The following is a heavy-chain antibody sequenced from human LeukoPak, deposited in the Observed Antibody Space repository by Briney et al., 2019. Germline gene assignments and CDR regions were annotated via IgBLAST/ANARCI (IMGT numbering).Heavy chain of an antibody. Sequence: GASVKVSCKASGGTFSSYAISWVRQAPGQGLEWMGGIIPIFGTANYAQKFQGRVTITADESTSTAYMELSSLRSEDTAVNYCAREFSYQRFLEWLGWFDPWGQGTLVTVSS. D-gene: IGHD3-3*01. V-gene: IGHV1-69*01. J-gene: IGHJ5*02. CDR1: GGTFSSYA. CDR2: IIPIFGTA. CDR3: AREFSYQRFLEWLGWFDP.